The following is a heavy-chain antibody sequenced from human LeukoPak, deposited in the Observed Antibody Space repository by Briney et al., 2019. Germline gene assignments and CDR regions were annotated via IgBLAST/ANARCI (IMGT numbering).Heavy chain of an antibody. Sequence: GGSLRLSCAASGFTFSSYSMDWVRQAPGKGLEWVSSISSSSSYIYYADSVKGRFTISRDNAKDSLYLQMNSLRAEDTAVYYCARVAVAAFDYWGQGTLVTVSS. J-gene: IGHJ4*02. CDR3: ARVAVAAFDY. D-gene: IGHD6-19*01. CDR2: ISSSSSYI. V-gene: IGHV3-21*01. CDR1: GFTFSSYS.